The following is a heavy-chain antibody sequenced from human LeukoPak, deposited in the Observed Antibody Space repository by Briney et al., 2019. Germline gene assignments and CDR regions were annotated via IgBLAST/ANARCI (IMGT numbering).Heavy chain of an antibody. Sequence: PSQTLSLTCTVSGGSISSGDSYWSWIRQPPGKGLEWIGSIYYSGSTYYNPSLKSRVTISVDTSKNDFSLRLSSVTAADTAVYYCARGGVSYYDGFDPWGQGTLVTVSS. D-gene: IGHD3-22*01. CDR3: ARGGVSYYDGFDP. CDR1: GGSISSGDSY. V-gene: IGHV4-30-4*01. J-gene: IGHJ5*02. CDR2: IYYSGST.